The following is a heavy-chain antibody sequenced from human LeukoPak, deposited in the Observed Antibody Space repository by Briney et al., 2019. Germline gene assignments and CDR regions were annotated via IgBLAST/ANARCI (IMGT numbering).Heavy chain of an antibody. V-gene: IGHV6-1*01. CDR1: GDSVSSNSAA. CDR3: ARGITVVGYYFDN. Sequence: SQTLSLTCDISGDSVSSNSAAWNWIRQSPSSGLEWLGRTYYRSKWYNDYAVSVKSRITINPDTSKNQFSLQLNSVTPEDTAVYYCARGITVVGYYFDNWGQGTLVTVSS. D-gene: IGHD6-19*01. J-gene: IGHJ4*02. CDR2: TYYRSKWYN.